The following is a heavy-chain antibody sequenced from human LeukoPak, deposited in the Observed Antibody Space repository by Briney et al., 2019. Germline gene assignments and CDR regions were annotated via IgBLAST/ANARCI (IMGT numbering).Heavy chain of an antibody. D-gene: IGHD3-3*01. CDR1: GFTFSSYA. J-gene: IGHJ3*02. Sequence: GGSLRLSCAASGFTFSSYAMNWVRQAPGRGLEWVSGFSGSGGTTYYADSVKGRFTISRDNSKNTLYLQMNSLRAEDTAVYYCAKDVLRFLEWFHDAFDIWGQGTMVTVSS. CDR3: AKDVLRFLEWFHDAFDI. CDR2: FSGSGGTT. V-gene: IGHV3-23*01.